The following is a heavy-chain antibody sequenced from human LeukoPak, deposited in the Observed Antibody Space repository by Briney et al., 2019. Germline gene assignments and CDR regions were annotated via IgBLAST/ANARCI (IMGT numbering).Heavy chain of an antibody. CDR3: TLIQGWGSGSYYRDF. CDR2: VKSKSAGETT. Sequence: GGSLRLSCAASGFTFSSYSMNWVRQAPGKGLEWVARVKSKSAGETTDYAAPVKGRFTISRDDSKNTLYLQMNSLKTEDTAVYYCTLIQGWGSGSYYRDFWGQGTLVNVSS. J-gene: IGHJ4*02. D-gene: IGHD3-10*01. CDR1: GFTFSSYS. V-gene: IGHV3-15*01.